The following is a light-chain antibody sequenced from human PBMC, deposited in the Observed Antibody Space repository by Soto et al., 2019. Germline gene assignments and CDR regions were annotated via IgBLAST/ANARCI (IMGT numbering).Light chain of an antibody. Sequence: QSALTQPASVSGSPGQSITISCTGTSSDVGGYNYVSWYQQHPGKAPKLMIYEVSNRPSGVSKRFSGSKSGNTASLTISGLQAEDEADYYCSSYTSRSTLDYVFGSGTK. CDR1: SSDVGGYNY. CDR2: EVS. CDR3: SSYTSRSTLDYV. V-gene: IGLV2-14*01. J-gene: IGLJ1*01.